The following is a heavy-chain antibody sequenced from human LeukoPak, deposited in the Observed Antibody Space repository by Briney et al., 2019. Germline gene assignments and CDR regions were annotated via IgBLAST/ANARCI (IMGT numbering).Heavy chain of an antibody. J-gene: IGHJ4*02. V-gene: IGHV5-51*01. D-gene: IGHD3-3*01. CDR1: GYTFTNYW. CDR3: ARRHRYYDFWSGYYTPYYFDY. Sequence: GESLKISCKGSGYTFTNYWIGWVRQMPGKGLEWMGIIYPGDSDTRYSPSFQGQVTISADKSISTAYLQWSSLKASDTAMYCCARRHRYYDFWSGYYTPYYFDYWGQGTLVTVSS. CDR2: IYPGDSDT.